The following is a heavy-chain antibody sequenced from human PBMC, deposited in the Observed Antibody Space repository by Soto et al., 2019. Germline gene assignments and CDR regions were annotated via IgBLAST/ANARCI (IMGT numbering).Heavy chain of an antibody. CDR2: IYYSGST. CDR1: GGSISSSSYY. V-gene: IGHV4-39*01. J-gene: IGHJ4*02. D-gene: IGHD3-22*01. CDR3: ARQGYDSSADLAFDY. Sequence: NPSETLSLTCTVSGGSISSSSYYWGWIRQPPGKGLEWIGSIYYSGSTYYNPSLKSRVTISVDTSKNQFSLKLSSVTAADTAVYYCARQGYDSSADLAFDYWGQGTLVTVSS.